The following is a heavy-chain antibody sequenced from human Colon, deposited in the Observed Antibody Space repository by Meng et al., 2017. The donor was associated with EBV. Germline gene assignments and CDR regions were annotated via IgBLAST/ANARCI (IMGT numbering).Heavy chain of an antibody. J-gene: IGHJ4*02. CDR2: IYYTGST. CDR3: ARNYYFDY. CDR1: GCTINSGDYY. V-gene: IGHV4-30-4*01. Sequence: QVRLQASVPGLGNPSQAMSLTCTSSGCTINSGDYYWSWIRQPPGKGLEWIGYIYYTGSTYYNPSLKSRVTRSMDTSKNQFSLRLSSVTAANTAVYYCARNYYFDYWGQGTLVTVSS.